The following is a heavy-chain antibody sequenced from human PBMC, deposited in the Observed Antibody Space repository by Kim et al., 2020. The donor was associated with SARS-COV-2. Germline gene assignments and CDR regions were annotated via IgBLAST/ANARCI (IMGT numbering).Heavy chain of an antibody. V-gene: IGHV4-30-2*01. Sequence: SETLSLTCAVSGGSISSGGYSWSWIRQPPGKGLEWIGYIYDSGSTYYNPSLKSRVTISVDRSKNQFSLKLRPVTAADTAVYYCARGYGSGSPYGMDVWGQGTTVTISS. D-gene: IGHD3-10*01. CDR1: GGSISSGGYS. CDR2: IYDSGST. J-gene: IGHJ6*02. CDR3: ARGYGSGSPYGMDV.